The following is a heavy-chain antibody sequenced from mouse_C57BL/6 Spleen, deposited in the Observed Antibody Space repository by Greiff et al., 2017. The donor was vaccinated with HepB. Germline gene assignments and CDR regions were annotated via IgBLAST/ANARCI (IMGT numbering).Heavy chain of an antibody. D-gene: IGHD1-1*01. J-gene: IGHJ4*01. CDR2: IYPGDGDT. CDR3: ARWGEPTVVALYAMDY. V-gene: IGHV1-80*01. CDR1: GYAFSSYW. Sequence: VQLQQSGAELVKPGASVKISCKASGYAFSSYWMNWVKQRPGKGLEWIGQIYPGDGDTNYNGKFKGKATLTADKSSSTAYMQLSSLTSEDSAVYFCARWGEPTVVALYAMDYWGQGTSVTVSS.